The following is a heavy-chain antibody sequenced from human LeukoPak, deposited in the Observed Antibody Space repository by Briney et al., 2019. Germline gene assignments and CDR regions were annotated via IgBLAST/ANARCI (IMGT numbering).Heavy chain of an antibody. Sequence: GGSLRVSCAASRFTFSSYWMHWVRQAPGKGLVWVSRINSDGSSTSYADSVKGRFTISRDNAKNTLYLQMNSLRAEDTAVYYCARARVVTGLKYWGQGTLVTVSS. J-gene: IGHJ4*02. CDR3: ARARVVTGLKY. V-gene: IGHV3-74*01. D-gene: IGHD2-21*02. CDR1: RFTFSSYW. CDR2: INSDGSST.